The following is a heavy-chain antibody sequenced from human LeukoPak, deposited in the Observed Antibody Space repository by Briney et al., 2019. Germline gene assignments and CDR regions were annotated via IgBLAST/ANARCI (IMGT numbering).Heavy chain of an antibody. Sequence: PSEALSLTCAGSGGSISSSNWWSGVRRPPGKGLEWIGEIYHSGSTNYNPSLKSRVTISVDKSKNQFSLKLSSVTVADTAVYYCARGNLYYYGSGSFYYFDYWGQGTLVTVSS. J-gene: IGHJ4*02. CDR1: GGSISSSNW. CDR3: ARGNLYYYGSGSFYYFDY. CDR2: IYHSGST. D-gene: IGHD3-10*01. V-gene: IGHV4-4*02.